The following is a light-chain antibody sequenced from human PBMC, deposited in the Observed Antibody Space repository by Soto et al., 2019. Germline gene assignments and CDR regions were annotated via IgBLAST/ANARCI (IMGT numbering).Light chain of an antibody. CDR1: QSVSSTY. J-gene: IGKJ1*01. Sequence: EIVLTQSPGTLSLSPGERATLSCRASQSVSSTYFAWYQQKPGQAPRLLIYGASRRATGIPDRFSGSGSGTDFTLTISRLEPEDFAVYYCQHYVTTPWTFGQGTKVEI. CDR2: GAS. CDR3: QHYVTTPWT. V-gene: IGKV3-20*01.